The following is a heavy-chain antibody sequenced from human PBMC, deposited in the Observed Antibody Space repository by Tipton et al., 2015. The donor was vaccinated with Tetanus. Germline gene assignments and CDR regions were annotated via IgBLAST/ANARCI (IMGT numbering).Heavy chain of an antibody. CDR3: ARGDWNYGVDYYYGMDV. CDR1: GGFISTYY. D-gene: IGHD1-7*01. Sequence: LRLSCTVSGGFISTYYWSWIRQPPGKRLEWIGHIYYSGSTNYNPSLKSRVTISVDTSKNQFSLKLNTVTAADTAVYYCARGDWNYGVDYYYGMDVWGQGTTVTVSS. CDR2: IYYSGST. J-gene: IGHJ6*02. V-gene: IGHV4-59*01.